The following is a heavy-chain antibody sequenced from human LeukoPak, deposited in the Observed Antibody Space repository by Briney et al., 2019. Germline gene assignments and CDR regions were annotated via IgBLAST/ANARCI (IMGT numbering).Heavy chain of an antibody. Sequence: PGGSLRLSCAASGFSFRSYEMNWVRQAPGKGLEWVSYVSSGAGTIYYADSVKGRFTISRDDAKNSVYLQMNNLRVEDTAVYYCARDAADSNFLNWFDPWGQGTLVTVSS. CDR1: GFSFRSYE. CDR3: ARDAADSNFLNWFDP. D-gene: IGHD4-11*01. CDR2: VSSGAGTI. J-gene: IGHJ5*02. V-gene: IGHV3-48*03.